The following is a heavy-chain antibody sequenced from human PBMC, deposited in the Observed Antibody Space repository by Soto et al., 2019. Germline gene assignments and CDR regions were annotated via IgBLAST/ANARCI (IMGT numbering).Heavy chain of an antibody. J-gene: IGHJ4*02. CDR1: GFTFSSYA. CDR2: ISGGTSST. CDR3: AKERWAAAGTPTLDY. Sequence: EVQLLESGGGLVQPGVSLRLSCAASGFTFSSYAMSWVRQAPGKGLEGVSAISGGTSSTYYADSVKGRFTISRDNSKNTLYLQMNSLRAEDTAVYYCAKERWAAAGTPTLDYWGQGTLVTVSS. V-gene: IGHV3-23*01. D-gene: IGHD6-13*01.